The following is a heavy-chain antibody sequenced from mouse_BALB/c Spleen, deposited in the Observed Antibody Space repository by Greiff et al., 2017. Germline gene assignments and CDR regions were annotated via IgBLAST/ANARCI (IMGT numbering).Heavy chain of an antibody. CDR3: ARLYYYGSSYRDYYAMDY. CDR1: GYSITSDYA. D-gene: IGHD1-1*01. J-gene: IGHJ4*01. CDR2: ISYSGST. V-gene: IGHV3-2*02. Sequence: EVKLMESGPGLVKPSQSLSLTCTVTGYSITSDYAWNWIRQFPGNKLEWMGYISYSGSTSYNPSLKSRISITRDTSKNQFFLQLNSVTTEDTATYYCARLYYYGSSYRDYYAMDYWGQGTSVTVSS.